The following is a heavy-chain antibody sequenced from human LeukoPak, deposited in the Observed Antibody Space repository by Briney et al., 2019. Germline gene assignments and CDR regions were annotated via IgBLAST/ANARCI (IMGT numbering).Heavy chain of an antibody. V-gene: IGHV3-33*01. CDR2: IWYDGSNK. J-gene: IGHJ4*02. Sequence: GGSLRLSCAASGLTFSSYGMHWVRQAPGKGLEWVAVIWYDGSNKYYADSVKGRFTISRDNSKNTLYLQMNSLRAEDTAVYYCARAATGFEFDYWGQGTLVTVSS. D-gene: IGHD3-10*01. CDR3: ARAATGFEFDY. CDR1: GLTFSSYG.